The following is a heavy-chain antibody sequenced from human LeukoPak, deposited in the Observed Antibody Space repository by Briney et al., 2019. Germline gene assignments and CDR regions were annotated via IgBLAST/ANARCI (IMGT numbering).Heavy chain of an antibody. D-gene: IGHD6-19*01. J-gene: IGHJ3*02. V-gene: IGHV1-8*01. CDR2: MNPNSGNT. CDR3: TRVPRTAVGI. Sequence: GASVKVSCKASGYTFISYDINWVRQAPGQGLEWMGYMNPNSGNTRYAQKFQGRVTMTRNTSRSTAYMELSSLRSEDTAVYYCTRVPRTAVGIWGQGTMVTVSS. CDR1: GYTFISYD.